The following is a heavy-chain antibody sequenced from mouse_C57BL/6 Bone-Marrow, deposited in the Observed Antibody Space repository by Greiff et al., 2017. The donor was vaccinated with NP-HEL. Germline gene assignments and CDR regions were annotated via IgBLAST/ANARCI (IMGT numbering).Heavy chain of an antibody. V-gene: IGHV1-61*01. Sequence: QVQLQQPGAELVRPGSSVKLSCKASGYTFTSYWMDWVKQRPGQGLEWIGNIYPSDSETHYNQKFKDKATVTVDKSSSTAYMQLSSLTSEDSAVYYCARRYDYDEAWFAYWGQGTLVTVSA. CDR3: ARRYDYDEAWFAY. CDR1: GYTFTSYW. J-gene: IGHJ3*01. CDR2: IYPSDSET. D-gene: IGHD2-4*01.